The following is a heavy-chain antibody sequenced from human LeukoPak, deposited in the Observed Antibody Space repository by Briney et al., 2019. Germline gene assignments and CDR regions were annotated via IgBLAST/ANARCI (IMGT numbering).Heavy chain of an antibody. CDR3: ARVRRGCSGGSCYGNFQH. CDR1: GGTXSSYA. Sequence: SVKVSCKASGGTXSSYAISWVRQAPGQGLEWMGGIIPTFGTANYAQKFQGRVTITADESTSTAYMELSSLRSEDTAVYYCARVRRGCSGGSCYGNFQHWGQGTLVTVSS. J-gene: IGHJ1*01. V-gene: IGHV1-69*01. D-gene: IGHD2-15*01. CDR2: IIPTFGTA.